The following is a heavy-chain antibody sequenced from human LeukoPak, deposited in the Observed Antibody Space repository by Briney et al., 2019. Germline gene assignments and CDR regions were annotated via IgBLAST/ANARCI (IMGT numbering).Heavy chain of an antibody. D-gene: IGHD3-10*01. Sequence: PGGSLRLSCAASGFSFGSFWMHWVRQVPGKGLMWVARVNLDGRSTSYAEFVKGRFTISRDNARLTVYLQMDSLRAEDTAVYYCAREGIAARPRLVRGVIDYCYGMDVWGQGTTVTVSS. J-gene: IGHJ6*02. CDR2: VNLDGRST. CDR3: AREGIAARPRLVRGVIDYCYGMDV. CDR1: GFSFGSFW. V-gene: IGHV3-74*01.